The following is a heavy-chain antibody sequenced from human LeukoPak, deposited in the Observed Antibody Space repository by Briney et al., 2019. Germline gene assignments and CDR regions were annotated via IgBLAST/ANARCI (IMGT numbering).Heavy chain of an antibody. J-gene: IGHJ5*02. CDR2: ITGGHYAT. V-gene: IGHV3-23*01. CDR3: TKDPNGDYIGAFDP. D-gene: IGHD4-17*01. CDR1: GSSFSSFA. Sequence: GGSLRHSSAASGSSFSSFAMTWVRQVPGKGLEWVSSITGGHYATYNTDSVKGRFTISRDNAKNTLYLQMNSLRADDTAIYYCTKDPNGDYIGAFDPWGQGTLVTVSS.